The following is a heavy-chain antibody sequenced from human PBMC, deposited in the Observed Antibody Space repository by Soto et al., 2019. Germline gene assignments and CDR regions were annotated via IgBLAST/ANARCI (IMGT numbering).Heavy chain of an antibody. CDR3: AALPTGGYYYHYGTDV. CDR2: IVVGSGNT. J-gene: IGHJ6*02. D-gene: IGHD4-17*01. CDR1: GFTFTSSA. V-gene: IGHV1-58*01. Sequence: SVKVSCKASGFTFTSSAVQWVRQARGQRLEWIGWIVVGSGNTNYAQKFQERVTITRDMSTSTAYMELSSLRSEDTAVYYCAALPTGGYYYHYGTDVWGPGTLVTASS.